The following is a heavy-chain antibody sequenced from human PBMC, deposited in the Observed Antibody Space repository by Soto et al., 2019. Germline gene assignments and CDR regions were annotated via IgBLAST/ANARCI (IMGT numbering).Heavy chain of an antibody. CDR2: IYKSATT. J-gene: IGHJ5*01. CDR3: ARERYCLTGRCFPNWFDS. V-gene: IGHV4-30-4*01. D-gene: IGHD2-15*01. Sequence: SETLSLTCSVSGDSISTVDYFWAWIRQPPGQALEYIGYIYKSATTYYNPSFESRVAISLDTSKSQFSLNVNSVTAADTAVYFCARERYCLTGRCFPNWFDSWGQGTLVTVSS. CDR1: GDSISTVDYF.